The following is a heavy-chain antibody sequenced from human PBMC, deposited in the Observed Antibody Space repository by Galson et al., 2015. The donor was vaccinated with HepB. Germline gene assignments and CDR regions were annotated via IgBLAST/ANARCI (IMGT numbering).Heavy chain of an antibody. CDR3: ARTVDGYNYELFY. Sequence: SVKVSCQASGYSFTRYGITWVRQAPGQGLEWMGWISTYNGDTNYAQKLQGRVTMTTDASTRTAHMELRSLRSDDTAIYYCARTVDGYNYELFYWGQGTLVTVSS. CDR1: GYSFTRYG. D-gene: IGHD5-24*01. J-gene: IGHJ4*02. CDR2: ISTYNGDT. V-gene: IGHV1-18*04.